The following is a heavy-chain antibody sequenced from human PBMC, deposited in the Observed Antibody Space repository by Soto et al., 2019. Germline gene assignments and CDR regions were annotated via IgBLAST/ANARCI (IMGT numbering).Heavy chain of an antibody. CDR3: ARHPGYAVPTVYATHYFNY. V-gene: IGHV4-39*01. Sequence: QLQLQESGPGLVKPSETLSLTCTVSGDSISSNNYYCAWIRQPPGKGLEWIGSIYYTGSTYYNPSLKSRVAMSVDTAETRFSLSLSSVTAADTAVYYCARHPGYAVPTVYATHYFNYWGQGILVTVST. CDR1: GDSISSNNYY. D-gene: IGHD2-8*01. J-gene: IGHJ4*02. CDR2: IYYTGST.